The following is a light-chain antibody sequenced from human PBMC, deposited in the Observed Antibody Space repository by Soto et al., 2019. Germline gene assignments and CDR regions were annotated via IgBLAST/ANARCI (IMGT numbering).Light chain of an antibody. CDR3: AAWDGGLSGWV. J-gene: IGLJ3*02. CDR1: TSNIGSKY. CDR2: RNN. V-gene: IGLV1-47*01. Sequence: QSVLTQPPSASGPPGQRVAIPCSGSTSNIGSKYVYWYQQAPGTAPKLLIYRNNQRPSGVPDRFSGSKSGTSASLAISGLRSEDEADYYCAAWDGGLSGWVFGGGTKLTVL.